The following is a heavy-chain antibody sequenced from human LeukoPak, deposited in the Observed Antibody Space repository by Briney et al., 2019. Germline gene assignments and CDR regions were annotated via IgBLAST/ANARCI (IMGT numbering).Heavy chain of an antibody. CDR3: ARVRYSSSWRETHFDY. D-gene: IGHD6-13*01. J-gene: IGHJ4*02. Sequence: KTSETLSLTCTVSGGSISSYYWSWIRQPPGKGLEWIGYIYYSGSTNYNPSLKSRVTISVDTSKNQFSLKLSSVTAADTAVYHCARVRYSSSWRETHFDYWGQGTLVTVSS. CDR1: GGSISSYY. V-gene: IGHV4-59*01. CDR2: IYYSGST.